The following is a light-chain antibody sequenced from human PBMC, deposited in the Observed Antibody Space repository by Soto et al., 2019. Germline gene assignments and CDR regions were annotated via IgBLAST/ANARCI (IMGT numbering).Light chain of an antibody. V-gene: IGLV2-14*01. Sequence: QSVLTQPASVSGSPGQSITISCTGTSSDVGGYNYVSWYQQHPGKAPKLMIYDVSNRPSGVSNRFSGSKSGNMASLTISGLQAEDEADYYCSSYTSSNRVVFGGGTKLTVL. CDR3: SSYTSSNRVV. CDR1: SSDVGGYNY. CDR2: DVS. J-gene: IGLJ2*01.